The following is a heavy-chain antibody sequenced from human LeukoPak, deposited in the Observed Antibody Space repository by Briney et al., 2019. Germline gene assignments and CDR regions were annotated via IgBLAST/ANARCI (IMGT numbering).Heavy chain of an antibody. CDR3: AREQWVAAAGHDAFDI. V-gene: IGHV1-2*02. D-gene: IGHD6-13*01. J-gene: IGHJ3*02. Sequence: HWVXXXXXQGLEWMGWINPNSGGTNYAQKFQGRVTMTRDTSISTAYMELSRLRSDDTAVYYCAREQWVAAAGHDAFDIWGQGTMVTVSS. CDR2: INPNSGGT.